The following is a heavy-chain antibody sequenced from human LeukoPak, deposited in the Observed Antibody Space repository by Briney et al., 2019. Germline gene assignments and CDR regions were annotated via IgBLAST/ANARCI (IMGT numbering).Heavy chain of an antibody. V-gene: IGHV3-30*18. CDR3: AKDSGYSSSWYAFDI. D-gene: IGHD6-13*01. CDR2: ISYDGSNK. Sequence: PGGSLRLSCAASGFTVSSNYMSWVRQAPGTGLEWVALISYDGSNKYYADSVKGRFTISRDNSKNTLYLQMNSLRAEDTAVYYCAKDSGYSSSWYAFDIWGQGTMVTVSS. J-gene: IGHJ3*02. CDR1: GFTVSSNY.